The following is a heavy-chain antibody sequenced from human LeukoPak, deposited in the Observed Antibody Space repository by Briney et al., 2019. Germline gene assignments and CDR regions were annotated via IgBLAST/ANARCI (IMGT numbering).Heavy chain of an antibody. J-gene: IGHJ5*02. CDR2: IYHSGST. Sequence: SETLSLTCTVSGYSISSGYYWGWIRQPPGKGLEWIGCIYHSGSTYYNPSLKSRVTISVDTSKNQFSLKLSSVTAADTAVYYCARILHIGGPPNWFDPWGQGTLVTVSS. V-gene: IGHV4-38-2*02. CDR1: GYSISSGYY. CDR3: ARILHIGGPPNWFDP. D-gene: IGHD5-12*01.